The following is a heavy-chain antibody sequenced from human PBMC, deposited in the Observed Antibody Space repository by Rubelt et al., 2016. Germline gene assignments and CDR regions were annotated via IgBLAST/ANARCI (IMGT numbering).Heavy chain of an antibody. J-gene: IGHJ4*02. CDR3: AGLGPKWIKQRPVAY. V-gene: IGHV4-34*02. Sequence: QVQLQQGGAGLLKPSETLSLTCAVYGGSFSGYYWSWIRQPPGKGLEWIGEINLGGSSNYNPSLKTRVTISVDTSKNQFSLTVNSVTAAYTALYYRAGLGPKWIKQRPVAYWGQGSLVLVSS. D-gene: IGHD6-25*01. CDR1: GGSFSGYY. CDR2: INLGGSS.